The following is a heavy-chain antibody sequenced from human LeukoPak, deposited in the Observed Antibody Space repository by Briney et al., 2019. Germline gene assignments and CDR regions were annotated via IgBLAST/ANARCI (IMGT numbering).Heavy chain of an antibody. D-gene: IGHD3-9*01. Sequence: SETLSLTCTVSGGSISSGSYYWRWIRQPAGKGLEWIGRIYTSGSTNYNPSLKSRVTISVDTSKNQFSLKLSSVTAADTAVYYCARERVGILTGFDYWGQGTLVTVSS. CDR2: IYTSGST. CDR3: ARERVGILTGFDY. V-gene: IGHV4-61*02. J-gene: IGHJ4*02. CDR1: GGSISSGSYY.